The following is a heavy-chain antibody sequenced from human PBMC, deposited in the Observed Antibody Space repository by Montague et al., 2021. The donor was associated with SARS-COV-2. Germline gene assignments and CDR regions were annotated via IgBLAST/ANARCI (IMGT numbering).Heavy chain of an antibody. J-gene: IGHJ6*02. Sequence: SLRLSCAVSGFNFESYAMHWVRQAPGKGLEWVAGFSLDTDRVDYADSVKGRFIVSRDKAQDTLYLQMNSPRPEDSAVYYRGKDLTPGGMDVWGQGTTVIVSS. V-gene: IGHV3-9*01. CDR1: GFNFESYA. CDR2: FSLDTDRV. CDR3: GKDLTPGGMDV. D-gene: IGHD3-10*01.